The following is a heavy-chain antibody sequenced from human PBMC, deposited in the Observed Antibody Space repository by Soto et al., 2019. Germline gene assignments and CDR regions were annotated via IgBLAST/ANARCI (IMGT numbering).Heavy chain of an antibody. CDR2: ISSSGSTI. CDR1: GFTFSSYE. CDR3: AREARQLSYMDV. Sequence: GSLRLSCAASGFTFSSYEMNWVRQAPGKGLEWVSYISSSGSTIYYADSVKGRFTISRDNAKNSLYLQMNSLRAEDTAVYYCAREARQLSYMDVWGQGTTVTVSS. D-gene: IGHD5-18*01. V-gene: IGHV3-48*03. J-gene: IGHJ6*02.